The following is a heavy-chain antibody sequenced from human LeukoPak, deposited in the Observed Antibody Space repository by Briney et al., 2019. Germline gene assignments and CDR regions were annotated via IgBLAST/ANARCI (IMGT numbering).Heavy chain of an antibody. CDR3: AKGIPPDY. V-gene: IGHV3-9*01. J-gene: IGHJ4*02. CDR1: GFTFDDYA. CDR2: ISWNSGSI. Sequence: PGGSLRLSCAASGFTFDDYAMHWVRQAPGRGLEWVSGISWNSGSIGYADSVKGRFTISRDNSKNTLYLQMNSLRAEDTAVYYCAKGIPPDYWGQGTLVTVSS.